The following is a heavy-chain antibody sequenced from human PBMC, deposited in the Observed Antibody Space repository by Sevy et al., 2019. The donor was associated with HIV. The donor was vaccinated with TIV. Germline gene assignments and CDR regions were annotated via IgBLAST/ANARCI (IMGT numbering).Heavy chain of an antibody. D-gene: IGHD2-8*02. CDR1: GDSITNGDYY. CDR3: ARGDTVLPTGGFDL. CDR2: IYYTGST. V-gene: IGHV4-31*03. J-gene: IGHJ2*01. Sequence: SETLSLTCTVSGDSITNGDYYWTWIRQHAGKSLEWIGYIYYTGSTYYNPSLESRLTMSIDTSKNQFSLRLTSVTAADTAIYYCARGDTVLPTGGFDLWGRGTLVTVSS.